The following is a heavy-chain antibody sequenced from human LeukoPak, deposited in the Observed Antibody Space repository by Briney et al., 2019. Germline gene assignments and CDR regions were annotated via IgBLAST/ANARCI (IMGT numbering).Heavy chain of an antibody. CDR3: ARERYYGSGAPKYDW. D-gene: IGHD3-10*01. CDR2: INWNGGST. Sequence: GGPLNLSCEAPGLPLDVFGLTGFGQLQGKGLDWVPGINWNGGSTGYADSVKGRFTISRDNAKNSLYLQMNSLRAEDTALYYCARERYYGSGAPKYDWWGQGTLVTVSS. CDR1: GLPLDVFG. V-gene: IGHV3-20*04. J-gene: IGHJ4*02.